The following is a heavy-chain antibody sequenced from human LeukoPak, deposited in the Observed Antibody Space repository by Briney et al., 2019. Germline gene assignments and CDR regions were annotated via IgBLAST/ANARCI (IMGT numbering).Heavy chain of an antibody. Sequence: EASVKVSFTVSGYTLTELSIHWVRQAPGKGLEWMGGYDPEDGETIYAQKLQGRVTMTEDIFTDTAYMELSSLRSEDTAMYYCATLTSNYYFDYWGQGTLVTVSS. CDR3: ATLTSNYYFDY. V-gene: IGHV1-24*01. J-gene: IGHJ4*02. CDR1: GYTLTELS. CDR2: YDPEDGET.